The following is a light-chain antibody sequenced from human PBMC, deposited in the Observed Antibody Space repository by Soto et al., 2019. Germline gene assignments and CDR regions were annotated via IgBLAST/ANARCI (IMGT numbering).Light chain of an antibody. CDR2: AAS. Sequence: IQMTQSPSVMSASVGDRFTITCRASQGIGNDLGWYQQKPGKAPKLLIYAASSLQSGVPSRFSGSGSGTDFTLTISSLQPEDFATYYCLQDYNYPLTFGPGTKVDIK. J-gene: IGKJ1*01. CDR3: LQDYNYPLT. V-gene: IGKV1-6*01. CDR1: QGIGND.